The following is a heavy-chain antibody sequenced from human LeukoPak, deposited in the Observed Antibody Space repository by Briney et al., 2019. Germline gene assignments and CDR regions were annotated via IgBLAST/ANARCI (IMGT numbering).Heavy chain of an antibody. V-gene: IGHV4-59*08. CDR3: ARHRIEVAGSYFDY. CDR2: IHYSGTT. D-gene: IGHD6-19*01. J-gene: IGHJ4*02. Sequence: TSETLSLTCTVSADSINSYYWSWIRQPPGKGLEWIGYIHYSGTTRYNPSLMSRVSISVDMSKNRLSLKLSSVTAADAAVYYCARHRIEVAGSYFDYWGQGTLVTVSS. CDR1: ADSINSYY.